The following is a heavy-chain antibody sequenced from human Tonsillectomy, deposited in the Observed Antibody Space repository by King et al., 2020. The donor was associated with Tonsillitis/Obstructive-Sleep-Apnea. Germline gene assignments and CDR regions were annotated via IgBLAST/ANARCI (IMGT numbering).Heavy chain of an antibody. V-gene: IGHV3-53*01. CDR3: ARGKLAARTYYYYGMDV. CDR2: IYSGGST. J-gene: IGHJ6*02. CDR1: GFTVSSNY. Sequence: VQLVQSGGGLIQPGGSLRLSCAASGFTVSSNYMSWVRQAPGKGLEWVSVIYSGGSTYYADSVKGRFTISRDNSKNTLYLQMNSLRAEDTAVYYCARGKLAARTYYYYGMDVWGQATTVTVSS. D-gene: IGHD6-6*01.